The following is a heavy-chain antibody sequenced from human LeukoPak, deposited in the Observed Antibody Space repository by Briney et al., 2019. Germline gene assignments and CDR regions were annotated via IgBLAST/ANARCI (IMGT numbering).Heavy chain of an antibody. CDR3: ARDQRGMVAAY. CDR1: GYTFTSYY. CDR2: INPSGGST. D-gene: IGHD2-15*01. J-gene: IGHJ4*02. V-gene: IGHV1-46*03. Sequence: ASVKVSXKASGYTFTSYYMHWVRQAPGQGLEWMGIINPSGGSTSYAQKFQGRVTMTRDTSTSTVYMELSSLRSEDTAVYYCARDQRGMVAAYWGQGTLVTVSS.